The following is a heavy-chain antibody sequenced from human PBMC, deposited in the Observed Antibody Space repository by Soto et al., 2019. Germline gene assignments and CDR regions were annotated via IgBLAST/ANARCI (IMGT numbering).Heavy chain of an antibody. CDR2: IFYSGST. Sequence: SETLSLTCTVSGGSISSSSYYWGWIRQPPGKGQEWIGSIFYSGSTYYNPSLKSRVTISVDTSKNQFSLKLSSVTAADTAMYYCGALCSSTWCYGMDVWGQGTTVTVSS. V-gene: IGHV4-39*07. D-gene: IGHD2-2*01. J-gene: IGHJ6*02. CDR3: GALCSSTWCYGMDV. CDR1: GGSISSSSYY.